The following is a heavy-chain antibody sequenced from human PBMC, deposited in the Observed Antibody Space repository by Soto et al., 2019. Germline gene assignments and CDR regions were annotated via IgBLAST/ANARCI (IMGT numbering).Heavy chain of an antibody. CDR3: ARGGRSGRSCYNGSNWFGP. J-gene: IGHJ5*02. Sequence: EVQLVESGGGLIQPGGSLRLSCAASGFTVSSNYMSWVRQAPGKGLEWVSGIYSCGSTYYADSVKGRLTIYRDNSKNTLYLQMNSLRAEDTAVYYCARGGRSGRSCYNGSNWFGPWGQGTLVTVSS. D-gene: IGHD2-15*01. V-gene: IGHV3-66*03. CDR1: GFTVSSNY. CDR2: IYSCGST.